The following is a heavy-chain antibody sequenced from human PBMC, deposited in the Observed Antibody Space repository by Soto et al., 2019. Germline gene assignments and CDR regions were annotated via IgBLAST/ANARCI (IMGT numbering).Heavy chain of an antibody. V-gene: IGHV3-21*01. CDR2: ITSDSSNV. CDR3: ARDLGVALATLTLDY. Sequence: EVQLVESGGGLVKPGGSLRLSCAASGFTFSTHSMNWVRQAPGKGLEWVSYITSDSSNVHYADSVKGRFTISRDNAKNSLSLQMNTLRAEDTAVYYCARDLGVALATLTLDYWGQGTLVTVSS. D-gene: IGHD2-15*01. CDR1: GFTFSTHS. J-gene: IGHJ4*02.